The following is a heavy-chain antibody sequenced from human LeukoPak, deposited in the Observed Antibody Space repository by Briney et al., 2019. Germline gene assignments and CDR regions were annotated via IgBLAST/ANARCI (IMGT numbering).Heavy chain of an antibody. Sequence: GRSLRLSCAASGFTFRNFGMHWVRQGPGKGLEWVAVIYYDGGKKYYADSVKGRFTISRDNSKNTLYLQLNGLRAEDTAVYYCARDRLEIKYFDLWGRGTQVTVSS. D-gene: IGHD1-1*01. CDR3: ARDRLEIKYFDL. V-gene: IGHV3-33*01. CDR1: GFTFRNFG. J-gene: IGHJ2*01. CDR2: IYYDGGKK.